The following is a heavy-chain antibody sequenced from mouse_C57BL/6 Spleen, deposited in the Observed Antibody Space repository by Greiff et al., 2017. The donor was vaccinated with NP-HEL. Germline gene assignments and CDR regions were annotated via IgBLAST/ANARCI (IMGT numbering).Heavy chain of an antibody. V-gene: IGHV1-82*01. CDR1: GYAFSSSW. J-gene: IGHJ1*03. Sequence: QVQLQQSGPELVKPGASVKISCKASGYAFSSSWMNWVKQRPGKGLEWIGRIYPGDGDTNYNGKFKGKATLTADKSSSTAYMQLSSLTSEDSAVYFCARRLHYYGSSSRYFDVWGTETTGTVSS. D-gene: IGHD1-1*01. CDR3: ARRLHYYGSSSRYFDV. CDR2: IYPGDGDT.